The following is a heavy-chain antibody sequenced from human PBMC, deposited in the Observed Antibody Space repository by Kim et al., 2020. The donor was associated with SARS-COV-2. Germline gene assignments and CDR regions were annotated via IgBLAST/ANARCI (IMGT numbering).Heavy chain of an antibody. J-gene: IGHJ6*01. D-gene: IGHD7-27*01. CDR3: ARLNWVYYYYYGMDV. V-gene: IGHV4-39*07. CDR1: GGSISSSSYY. CDR2: IYYSGST. Sequence: SETLSLTCTVSGGSISSSSYYWGWIRQPPGKGLEWIGSIYYSGSTYYNPSLKSRVTISVDTSKNQFSLKLSSVTAADTAVYYCARLNWVYYYYYGMDVWG.